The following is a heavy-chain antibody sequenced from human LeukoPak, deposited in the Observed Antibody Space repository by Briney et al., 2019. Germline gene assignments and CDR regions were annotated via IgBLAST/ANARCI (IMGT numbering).Heavy chain of an antibody. CDR2: ISAYNGYT. V-gene: IGHV1-18*01. Sequence: VASVKVSCKASGYSFTNYGISWVRQAPGQGLEWMGWISAYNGYTHFAQKFQGRVTMTTDTSTSTAYMELRSLRSDDTAVYYCARGFPPRRNYDSSGYYSYYIDHWGQGTLVTVSS. D-gene: IGHD3-22*01. CDR1: GYSFTNYG. J-gene: IGHJ4*02. CDR3: ARGFPPRRNYDSSGYYSYYIDH.